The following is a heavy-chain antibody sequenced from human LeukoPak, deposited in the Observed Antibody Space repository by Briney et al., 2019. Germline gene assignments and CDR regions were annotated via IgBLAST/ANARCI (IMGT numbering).Heavy chain of an antibody. CDR3: ARGGATLYYFDY. D-gene: IGHD1-26*01. J-gene: IGHJ4*02. V-gene: IGHV3-21*01. CDR1: GFTFSSYS. CDR2: ITSRSSYI. Sequence: GGSLRLSCAASGFTFSSYSMNWVRQAPGRGLEWVSSITSRSSYIYYAGSVKGRFTISRDNANNSLYLRMNSLRAEDTAVYFCARGGATLYYFDYWGQGTLVTVSS.